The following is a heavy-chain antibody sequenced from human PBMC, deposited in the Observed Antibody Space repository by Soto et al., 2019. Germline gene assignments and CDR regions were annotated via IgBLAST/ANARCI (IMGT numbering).Heavy chain of an antibody. CDR2: IWYDGSNK. J-gene: IGHJ4*02. CDR1: GFTFSSYG. CDR3: ARDRWSETRRNPHY. Sequence: GGSLRLSCAASGFTFSSYGMHWVRQAPGKGLEWVSVIWYDGSNKYYAESVKGRFTISRDDFKNTLFLQMNSLRVEDTAVYYCARDRWSETRRNPHYWGQGTVVTVSS. V-gene: IGHV3-33*01. D-gene: IGHD2-8*01.